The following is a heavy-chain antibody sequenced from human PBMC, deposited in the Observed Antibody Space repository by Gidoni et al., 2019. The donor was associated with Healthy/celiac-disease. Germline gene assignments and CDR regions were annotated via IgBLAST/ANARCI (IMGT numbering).Heavy chain of an antibody. V-gene: IGHV3-30*04. D-gene: IGHD2-15*01. CDR1: GFTFSSYA. J-gene: IGHJ6*02. CDR3: ARDRRGYCSGGSCSHYYYGMDV. CDR2: RSYDGRNK. Sequence: QVPLVESGGGVVQPGRSLRLSCSASGFTFSSYAMHWFRQAPGKGMEWVAVRSYDGRNKYYADYVKGRFTISRDNSKNTLYLQMNSLRAEDTAVYYCARDRRGYCSGGSCSHYYYGMDVWGQGTTVTVSS.